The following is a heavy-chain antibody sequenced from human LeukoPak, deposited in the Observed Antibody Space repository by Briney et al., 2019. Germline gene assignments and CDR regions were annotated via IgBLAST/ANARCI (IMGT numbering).Heavy chain of an antibody. CDR3: ARDGIAVAGKGLWFDP. D-gene: IGHD6-19*01. CDR1: GGTFSSYA. CDR2: IIPILGIA. J-gene: IGHJ5*02. Sequence: ASVKVSCKASGGTFSSYAISWVRQAPGQGLEWMGRIIPILGIANYAQKFQGRVTITADKSTSKAYMELGSLRSEDTAVYYCARDGIAVAGKGLWFDPWGQGTLVTVSS. V-gene: IGHV1-69*04.